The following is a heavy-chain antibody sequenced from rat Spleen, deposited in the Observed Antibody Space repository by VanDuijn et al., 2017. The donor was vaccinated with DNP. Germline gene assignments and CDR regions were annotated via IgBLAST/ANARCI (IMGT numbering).Heavy chain of an antibody. CDR1: GFIFSDYA. CDR2: ISPSGGST. V-gene: IGHV5S23*01. CDR3: ATQYNSGYYFDY. Sequence: EVQLVESGGGLVQSGNSLTLSCAASGFIFSDYALAWVRQSPKKGLEWVASISPSGGSTYYRDSVKGRFTISRDNAKSTLYLQMDSLRSEDTATYYCATQYNSGYYFDYWGQGVMVTVSS. D-gene: IGHD4-3*01. J-gene: IGHJ2*01.